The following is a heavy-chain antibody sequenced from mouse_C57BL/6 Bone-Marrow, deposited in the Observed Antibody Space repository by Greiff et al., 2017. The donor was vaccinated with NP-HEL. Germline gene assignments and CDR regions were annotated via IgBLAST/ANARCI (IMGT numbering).Heavy chain of an antibody. J-gene: IGHJ4*01. CDR2: ISYDGSN. V-gene: IGHV3-6*01. D-gene: IGHD1-1*01. CDR3: ARSGSSVVGY. CDR1: GYSITSGYY. Sequence: EESGPGLVKPSQSLSLTCSVTGYSITSGYYWNWLRQFPGNKLEWMGYISYDGSNNYNPSLKNRISITRDTSKNQCFLKLNSVTTEDTATYYCARSGSSVVGYWGQGTSVTVSS.